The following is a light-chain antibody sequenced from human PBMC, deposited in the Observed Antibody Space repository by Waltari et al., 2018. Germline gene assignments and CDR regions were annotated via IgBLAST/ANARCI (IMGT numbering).Light chain of an antibody. CDR2: DTT. V-gene: IGLV7-46*01. CDR1: TGAVTSGTY. Sequence: QAVVTQEPSLTVSPGGTVTPTCGSSTGAVTSGTYPYWFQQKPGKAPRTLIYDTTNKHSGTPARFSSSLLGGKAALTLSGAQPEDEAEYYCLLFYSGPRGVFGGGTKLTVL. J-gene: IGLJ3*02. CDR3: LLFYSGPRGV.